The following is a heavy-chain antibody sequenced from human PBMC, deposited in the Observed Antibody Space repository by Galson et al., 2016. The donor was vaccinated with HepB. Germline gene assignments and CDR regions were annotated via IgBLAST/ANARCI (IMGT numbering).Heavy chain of an antibody. CDR3: ARVDGIAIFGVAEY. D-gene: IGHD3-3*01. Sequence: SLRLSCAVSGFTFSSYAMTWVRQAPGKGLEWVSGISGSGGDTYYAESVKGRFTISRDNSQTTLYLQMNSLRVEDTAVYYCARVDGIAIFGVAEYWGQGTLVTVSS. CDR1: GFTFSSYA. CDR2: ISGSGGDT. J-gene: IGHJ4*02. V-gene: IGHV3-23*01.